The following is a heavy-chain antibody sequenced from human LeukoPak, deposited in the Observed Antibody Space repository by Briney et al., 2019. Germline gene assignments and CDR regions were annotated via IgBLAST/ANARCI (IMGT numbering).Heavy chain of an antibody. CDR3: AKDETFMVRGVAYYFDY. Sequence: GGSLRLSCAASGFTFSDHYMDWVRQAPGKGLEWVSAISGSGGSTHYADSVKGRFTISRDNSKNTLYLQMNSLRAEDTAVYYCAKDETFMVRGVAYYFDYWGQGTLVTVSS. V-gene: IGHV3-23*01. D-gene: IGHD3-10*01. CDR2: ISGSGGST. CDR1: GFTFSDHY. J-gene: IGHJ4*02.